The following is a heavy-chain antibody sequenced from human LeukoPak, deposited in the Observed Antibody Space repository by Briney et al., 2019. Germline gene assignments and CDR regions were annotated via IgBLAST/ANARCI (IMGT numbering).Heavy chain of an antibody. CDR2: IRFDGNNK. V-gene: IGHV3-30*02. CDR1: GYTFNSYG. CDR3: AKDTYCSGGICSNWFDP. D-gene: IGHD2-15*01. Sequence: GGSLRLSCAASGYTFNSYGMHWVRQAPGKGLEWVAFIRFDGNNKYYADSVKGRFTISRDNSKNTLYLQMNSLRAEGTAVYYCAKDTYCSGGICSNWFDPWGQGTLVTVSS. J-gene: IGHJ5*02.